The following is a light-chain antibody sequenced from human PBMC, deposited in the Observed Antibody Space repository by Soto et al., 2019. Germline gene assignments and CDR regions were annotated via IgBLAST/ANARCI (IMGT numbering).Light chain of an antibody. Sequence: QSALTQPPSASGSPGQSVIISCTGSRSDIGNFNYISWYQHHPGKAPKLILYEVTKRPSGVPDRFSGSKSGNTASLTVSGLQVEDEADYFCSSYRGSHNLGVFGNGTKVTVL. J-gene: IGLJ1*01. CDR1: RSDIGNFNY. CDR3: SSYRGSHNLGV. CDR2: EVT. V-gene: IGLV2-8*01.